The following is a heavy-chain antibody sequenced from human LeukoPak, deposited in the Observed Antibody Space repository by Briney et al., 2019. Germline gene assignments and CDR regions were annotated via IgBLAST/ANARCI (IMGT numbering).Heavy chain of an antibody. D-gene: IGHD2-2*01. CDR1: GYTFTGYY. J-gene: IGHJ4*02. Sequence: ASVKASCKASGYTFTGYYMHWVRQAPGQGLEWMAWMNPNSGNTGYARKFHSRVTMTRNTSITTAYMDLSRLRSEDTAVYYCAREFCSSTSCYLSSWGQGTLVTVSS. CDR2: MNPNSGNT. CDR3: AREFCSSTSCYLSS. V-gene: IGHV1-8*02.